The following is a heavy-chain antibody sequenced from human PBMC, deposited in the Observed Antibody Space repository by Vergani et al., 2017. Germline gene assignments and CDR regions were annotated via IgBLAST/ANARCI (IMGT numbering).Heavy chain of an antibody. Sequence: QVQLQESGPGLVKPSETLSLTCTVSGGPISSYYWSWIRPPPGKGLEWIGYIYYSGSTNYNPSLKSRVTISVDTSKNQFSLKLSAVTAADTAVYYCARVSSGSYYIDYWGQGTLVTVSS. D-gene: IGHD1-26*01. V-gene: IGHV4-59*01. CDR3: ARVSSGSYYIDY. CDR1: GGPISSYY. CDR2: IYYSGST. J-gene: IGHJ4*02.